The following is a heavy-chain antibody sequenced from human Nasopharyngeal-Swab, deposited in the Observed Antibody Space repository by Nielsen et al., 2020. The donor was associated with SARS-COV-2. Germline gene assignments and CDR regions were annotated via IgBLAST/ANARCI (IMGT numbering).Heavy chain of an antibody. Sequence: VRQMPGKGLEWVSYISSSSTTIYYADSVKGRFTISRDNAKNSLSLQMNSLRAEDTAVYHCVGGGYSSSWYGGDYWGQGTLVTVSS. V-gene: IGHV3-48*04. D-gene: IGHD6-13*01. CDR3: VGGGYSSSWYGGDY. CDR2: ISSSSTTI. J-gene: IGHJ4*02.